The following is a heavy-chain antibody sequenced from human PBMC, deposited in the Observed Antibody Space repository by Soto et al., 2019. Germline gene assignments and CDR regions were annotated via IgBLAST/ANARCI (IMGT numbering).Heavy chain of an antibody. V-gene: IGHV3-66*01. CDR2: SSSGGGT. CDR1: GFTFSSTD. CDR3: ARDSSDYFDS. J-gene: IGHJ4*02. Sequence: PGGSLRLSCAASGFTFSSTDMSWVRHAPGKRLEWVSSSSSGGGTDYADSVKGRFTVSRDTSRNTLYLQMNSLRAEDTAVYYCARDSSDYFDSWGQGTLVTVSS. D-gene: IGHD3-10*01.